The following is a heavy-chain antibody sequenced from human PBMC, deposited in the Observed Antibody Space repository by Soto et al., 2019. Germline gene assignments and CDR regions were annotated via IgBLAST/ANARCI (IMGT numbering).Heavy chain of an antibody. D-gene: IGHD6-13*01. V-gene: IGHV4-34*02. J-gene: IGHJ4*02. CDR2: INHSGST. Sequence: QVQLQQWGAGLLKPSETLSLTCAVNGGSFSGYYWSWIRQPPGKGLEWIGEINHSGSTNYNPSLKTRVTISVDTSKNQFSLKLSSVTAADTAVYYCAGPAIAAVVSAFDYWGQGTLVTVSS. CDR3: AGPAIAAVVSAFDY. CDR1: GGSFSGYY.